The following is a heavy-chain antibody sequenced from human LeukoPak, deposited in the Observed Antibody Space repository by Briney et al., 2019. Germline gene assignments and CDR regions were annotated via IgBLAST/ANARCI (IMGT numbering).Heavy chain of an antibody. Sequence: GASVKVSCKASGYTFTGYYMHWVRQAPGQGFEWVGWINPNSGGTNYAQKFQGRVTMTRDTSISTAYMELSRLRSDDTAVYYCARFGSMGATTAFDIWGQGTMVTVSS. J-gene: IGHJ3*02. CDR2: INPNSGGT. CDR1: GYTFTGYY. V-gene: IGHV1-2*02. CDR3: ARFGSMGATTAFDI. D-gene: IGHD1-26*01.